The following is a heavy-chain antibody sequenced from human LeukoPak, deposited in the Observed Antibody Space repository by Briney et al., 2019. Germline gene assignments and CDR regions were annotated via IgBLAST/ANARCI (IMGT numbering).Heavy chain of an antibody. V-gene: IGHV3-7*01. CDR3: TREAAAGIDY. D-gene: IGHD6-13*01. Sequence: TGGSLRLSCAASGFTFSTYWMSWVRQATGKGLEWVANIKQDGSEKYYLASVKGRFTISRDNAKNSLYLQMNSLRAEDTAVYFCTREAAAGIDYWGQGTLVTVSS. J-gene: IGHJ4*02. CDR2: IKQDGSEK. CDR1: GFTFSTYW.